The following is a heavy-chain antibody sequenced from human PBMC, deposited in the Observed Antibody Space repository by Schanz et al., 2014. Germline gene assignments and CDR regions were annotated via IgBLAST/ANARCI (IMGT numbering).Heavy chain of an antibody. V-gene: IGHV1-18*01. CDR3: ARVHIAAYHYNSPGAFDI. J-gene: IGHJ3*02. CDR1: GYTFNNHG. CDR2: INAHTGNT. D-gene: IGHD3-10*01. Sequence: QVQLVQSGGEVKKPGASATVSCKASGYTFNNHGISWVRQAPGQGLEWMGWINAHTGNTQYAQKFQGRVNMTRDTVTTTVHLELTRLRTDDTAIYYCARVHIAAYHYNSPGAFDIWGHGTRVTVSS.